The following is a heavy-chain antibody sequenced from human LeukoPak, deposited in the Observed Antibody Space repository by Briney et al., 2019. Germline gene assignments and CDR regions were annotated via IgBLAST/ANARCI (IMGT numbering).Heavy chain of an antibody. D-gene: IGHD2-15*01. CDR3: ARIGYCNGTDCHDAFDL. V-gene: IGHV1-2*02. Sequence: GASVKVSCEASGYSFTAYYIHWVRQAPGQGLEWMGWINPYSGDTDYAQRFQGRVTLTGDTSISTTYMDVNGLTSDDTGVYFCARIGYCNGTDCHDAFDLWGQGTMVTVSS. CDR1: GYSFTAYY. CDR2: INPYSGDT. J-gene: IGHJ3*01.